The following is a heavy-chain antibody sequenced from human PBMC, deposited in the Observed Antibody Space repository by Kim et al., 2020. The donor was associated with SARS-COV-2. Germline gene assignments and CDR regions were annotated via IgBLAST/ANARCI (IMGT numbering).Heavy chain of an antibody. J-gene: IGHJ4*02. CDR2: INHSGST. D-gene: IGHD5-18*01. CDR3: ARGIGGYGGIPFDY. V-gene: IGHV4-34*01. Sequence: SETLSLTCAVYGGSFSGYYWSWIRQPPGKGLEWIGEINHSGSTNYNPSLKSRVTISVDTSKNQFSLKLSSVTAADTAVYYCARGIGGYGGIPFDYWGQGTLVTVSS. CDR1: GGSFSGYY.